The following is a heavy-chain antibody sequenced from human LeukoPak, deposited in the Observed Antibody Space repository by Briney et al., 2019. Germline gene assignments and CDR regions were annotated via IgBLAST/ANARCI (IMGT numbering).Heavy chain of an antibody. Sequence: GGSLRLSCAASGFTFSSYSMNWVRQAPGKGLEWVSSISSSSSYIYYADSVKGRFTISRDNAKNSLYLQMNSLRAEDTAVYYCARGAAGSYYFAYWGQGTLVTVSS. CDR1: GFTFSSYS. J-gene: IGHJ4*02. CDR3: ARGAAGSYYFAY. V-gene: IGHV3-21*04. CDR2: ISSSSSYI. D-gene: IGHD6-13*01.